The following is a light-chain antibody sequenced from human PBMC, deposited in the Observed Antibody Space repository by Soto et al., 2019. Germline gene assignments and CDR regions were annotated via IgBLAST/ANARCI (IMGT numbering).Light chain of an antibody. CDR2: SAS. Sequence: DIQMTQSPSSLSASVGDRVTITCRASQSIRSYLNWYQDKPGKAPKLLIYSASSWQSGVPSRFSGSGSGTDFTLTIISLQPEDFATYYCRQSYSTPPTFGQGTRLEIK. J-gene: IGKJ5*01. CDR1: QSIRSY. V-gene: IGKV1-39*01. CDR3: RQSYSTPPT.